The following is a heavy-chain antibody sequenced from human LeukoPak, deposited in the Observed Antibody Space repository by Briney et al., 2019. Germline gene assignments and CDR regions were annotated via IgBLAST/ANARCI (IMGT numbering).Heavy chain of an antibody. D-gene: IGHD6-25*01. CDR3: ARDGEVRAALGGASYFWFDP. J-gene: IGHJ5*02. V-gene: IGHV1-18*01. CDR1: GFTFTRYG. Sequence: GASVKVSCKASGFTFTRYGINGVRQAPGQGREGVGCISGKGGRTRYAQKFQGRGTMSTDTSTRTVYMELRSLTSDDTAVYYCARDGEVRAALGGASYFWFDPWGQGTLVTVSS. CDR2: ISGKGGRT.